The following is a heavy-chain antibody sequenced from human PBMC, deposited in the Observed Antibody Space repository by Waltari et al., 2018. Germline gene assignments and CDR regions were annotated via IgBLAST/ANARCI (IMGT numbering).Heavy chain of an antibody. J-gene: IGHJ5*02. CDR3: ARAGGDYGGWFDP. CDR1: GGSISSGGYY. D-gene: IGHD4-17*01. V-gene: IGHV4-31*01. Sequence: QVQLQESGPGLVKPSQTLSLTCTVSGGSISSGGYYWSWIRQHPGKGLEWIGYIYYSGSTYYNPSLKSLVTISVDTSKNQFSLKLGSVTAADAAVYYGARAGGDYGGWFDPWGQGTLVTVSS. CDR2: IYYSGST.